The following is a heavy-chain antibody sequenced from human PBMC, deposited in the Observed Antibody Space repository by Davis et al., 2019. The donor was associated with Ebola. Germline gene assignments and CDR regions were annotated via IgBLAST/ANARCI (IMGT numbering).Heavy chain of an antibody. V-gene: IGHV4-59*08. CDR3: ARQSVEMATISHFDY. D-gene: IGHD5-24*01. J-gene: IGHJ4*02. Sequence: SETLSLTCTVSGGSISNSYWSWIRQPPGKGLEWIGYIYYSGTTSYNPSLKSRVSISVDTSKNQVSLKLRSATAADTAMYCCARQSVEMATISHFDYWGQGTLVTVSS. CDR1: GGSISNSY. CDR2: IYYSGTT.